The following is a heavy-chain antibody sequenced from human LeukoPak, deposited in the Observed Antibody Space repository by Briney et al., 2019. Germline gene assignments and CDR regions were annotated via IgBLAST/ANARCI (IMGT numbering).Heavy chain of an antibody. CDR1: GGSFSGYY. D-gene: IGHD3-22*01. CDR2: IYYSGST. V-gene: IGHV4-59*06. CDR3: ATTYYYDSSVNY. Sequence: SETLSLTCAVYGGSFSGYYWSWIRQPPGKGLEWIGYIYYSGSTYYNPSLKSRVTISVDTSKNQFSLKLSSVTAADTAVYYCATTYYYDSSVNYWGQGTLVTVSS. J-gene: IGHJ4*02.